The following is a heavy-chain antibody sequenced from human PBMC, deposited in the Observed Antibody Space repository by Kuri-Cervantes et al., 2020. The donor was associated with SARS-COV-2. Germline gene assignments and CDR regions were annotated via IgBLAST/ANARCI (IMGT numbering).Heavy chain of an antibody. J-gene: IGHJ5*02. D-gene: IGHD2-2*01. CDR3: TRGREYCGSISCPLDWFDP. V-gene: IGHV1-18*01. CDR1: GYTFTSYG. Sequence: ASVKVSCKASGYTFTSYGISWVRQAPGQGLEWMGWISAYNGNTFYAEKFQDRVTMTRNTSINTAYMELSSLRSDDTAVYYCTRGREYCGSISCPLDWFDPWGQGTLVTVSS. CDR2: ISAYNGNT.